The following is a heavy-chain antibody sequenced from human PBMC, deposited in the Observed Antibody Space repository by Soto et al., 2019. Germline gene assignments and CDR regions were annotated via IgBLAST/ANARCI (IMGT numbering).Heavy chain of an antibody. CDR3: ARGVRYYYGSGSPYYYYYYLDV. CDR2: INDSGST. Sequence: PETLSLTSGVYGGSCSGYYWNWILQPPVKGLEWIGEINDSGSTNNNPALKSRDAISVDTSKNYVSLKLSSVTAADTAVYYCARGVRYYYGSGSPYYYYYYLDVWRKGTTVTVSS. J-gene: IGHJ6*03. D-gene: IGHD3-10*01. CDR1: GGSCSGYY. V-gene: IGHV4-34*04.